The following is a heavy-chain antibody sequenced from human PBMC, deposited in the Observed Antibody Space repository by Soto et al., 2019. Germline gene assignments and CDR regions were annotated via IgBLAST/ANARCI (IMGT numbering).Heavy chain of an antibody. J-gene: IGHJ5*02. CDR1: GGSVSSGSYY. Sequence: ASETLSLTCTVSGGSVSSGSYYWSWIRQPPGKGLEWIGYIYYSGSTNYNPSLKSRVTISVDTSKNQFSLKLSSVTAADTAVYYCARGYCSSTSCYFFHWFDPWGQGTLVTVSS. D-gene: IGHD2-2*01. CDR3: ARGYCSSTSCYFFHWFDP. CDR2: IYYSGST. V-gene: IGHV4-61*01.